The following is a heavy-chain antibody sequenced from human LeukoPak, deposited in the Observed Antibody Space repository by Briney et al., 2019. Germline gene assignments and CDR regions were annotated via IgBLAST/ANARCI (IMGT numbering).Heavy chain of an antibody. CDR2: ISGSSRYT. J-gene: IGHJ4*02. Sequence: AGSLRLSCAASGFTFSSYAMSWVRQAPGKGLEWVSAISGSSRYTNYADSVKGRFTISRDNAKNSLYLQMNSLRAEDTAVYYCARDYSHRGRYYFDYWGQGTLVTVSS. CDR3: ARDYSHRGRYYFDY. CDR1: GFTFSSYA. D-gene: IGHD3-16*01. V-gene: IGHV3-21*01.